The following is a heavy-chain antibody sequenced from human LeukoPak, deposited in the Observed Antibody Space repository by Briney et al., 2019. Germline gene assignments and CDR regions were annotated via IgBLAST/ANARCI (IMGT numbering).Heavy chain of an antibody. D-gene: IGHD3-22*01. CDR3: AKDAFYDSSGHFDY. J-gene: IGHJ4*02. CDR2: ISWNSGSI. V-gene: IGHV3-9*01. Sequence: GGSLRLSCAASGFTFDDYAMHWVRQAPGKGLEWVSGISWNSGSIGYADSVKGRFTISRDNAKNSLYLQMNSLRAEDTALYYCAKDAFYDSSGHFDYWGQGTLVTVSS. CDR1: GFTFDDYA.